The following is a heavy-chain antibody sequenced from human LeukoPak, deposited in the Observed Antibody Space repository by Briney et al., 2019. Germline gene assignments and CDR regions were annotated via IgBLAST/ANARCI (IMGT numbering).Heavy chain of an antibody. J-gene: IGHJ4*02. CDR2: ISSSSSYI. D-gene: IGHD3-10*01. Sequence: GGSLRLSCAASGFTFSSYSMNWVRQAPGKGLEWVSSISSSSSYIYYADSVKGRFTISRDNAKNSLYLQMNSLRAEDTAVYYCAREPQATYYYGSGSPFDYWGQGTLVTVSS. V-gene: IGHV3-21*01. CDR1: GFTFSSYS. CDR3: AREPQATYYYGSGSPFDY.